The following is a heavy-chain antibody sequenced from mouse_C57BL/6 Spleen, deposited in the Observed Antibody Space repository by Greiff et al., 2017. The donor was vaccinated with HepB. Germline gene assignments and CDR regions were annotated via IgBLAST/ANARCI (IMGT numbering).Heavy chain of an antibody. CDR1: GYTFTSYW. D-gene: IGHD2-5*01. CDR3: ARMSNYEEWFAY. CDR2: IYPGSGST. J-gene: IGHJ3*01. Sequence: QVQLKESGAELVKPGASVKMSCKASGYTFTSYWITWVKQRPGQGLEWIGDIYPGSGSTNYNEKFKSKATLTVDTSSSTAYMQLSSLTSEDSAVYYCARMSNYEEWFAYWGQGTLVTVSA. V-gene: IGHV1-55*01.